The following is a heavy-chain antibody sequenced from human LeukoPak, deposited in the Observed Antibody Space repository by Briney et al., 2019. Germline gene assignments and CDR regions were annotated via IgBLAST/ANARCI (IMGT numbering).Heavy chain of an antibody. J-gene: IGHJ4*02. CDR3: ARGTPADY. CDR1: GYSFTGYY. CDR2: LNPSSGGS. V-gene: IGHV1-2*02. D-gene: IGHD4-23*01. Sequence: ASVRVSCKASGYSFTGYYIHWVRQAPGQGLEWMGWLNPSSGGSHYAQKFQVRVTMTRDTSISTAYMELSRLTSDDTAVYYCARGTPADYWGQGTLLTVSS.